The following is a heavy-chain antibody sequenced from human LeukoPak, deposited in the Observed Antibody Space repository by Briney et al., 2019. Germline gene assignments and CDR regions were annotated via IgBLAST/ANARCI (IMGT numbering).Heavy chain of an antibody. CDR1: GFTFNQFW. Sequence: PGGSRILSCEASGFTFNQFWMHWVRQAPGKGLVWVSRVNEHGSNTHYAGAVKGRFTASRDNTKNTWSLEMNSLRAEDTAVYYCVVGGSPGYWGQGTLVTVSS. CDR2: VNEHGSNT. V-gene: IGHV3-74*01. D-gene: IGHD2-15*01. J-gene: IGHJ4*02. CDR3: VVGGSPGY.